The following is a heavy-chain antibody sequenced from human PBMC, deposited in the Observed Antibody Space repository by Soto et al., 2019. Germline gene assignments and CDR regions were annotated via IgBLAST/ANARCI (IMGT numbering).Heavy chain of an antibody. J-gene: IGHJ5*02. D-gene: IGHD6-19*01. CDR2: IYSGGST. Sequence: EVQLVESGGGLVQPGGSLRLSCAASGFTVSSNYMSWVRQAPGKGLEWVSVIYSGGSTYYADSVKGRFTISRHNSKNTLYLQMNSLRAEDTAVYYCAREFESSGWYDWFDPWGQGILVTVSS. CDR1: GFTVSSNY. CDR3: AREFESSGWYDWFDP. V-gene: IGHV3-53*04.